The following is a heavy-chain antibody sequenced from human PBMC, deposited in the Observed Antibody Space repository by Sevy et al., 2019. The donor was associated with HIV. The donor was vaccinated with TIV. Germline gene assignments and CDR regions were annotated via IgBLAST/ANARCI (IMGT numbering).Heavy chain of an antibody. CDR3: ARDLRPHLLYSDFWSGYSGMDV. CDR1: AFTFSTYG. CDR2: ISFDGSHK. D-gene: IGHD3-3*01. J-gene: IGHJ6*02. V-gene: IGHV3-30*03. Sequence: GGSLRLSCVASAFTFSTYGMHWVRQAPGKGLEWVSVISFDGSHKYYVDSVKGRCTVSRDNSKNTLNLQMNSLRAEDTAVYYCARDLRPHLLYSDFWSGYSGMDVWGQGTTVTVSS.